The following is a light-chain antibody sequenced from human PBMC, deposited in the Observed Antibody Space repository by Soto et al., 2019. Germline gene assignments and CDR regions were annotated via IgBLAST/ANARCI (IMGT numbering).Light chain of an antibody. Sequence: QSVLTQPPSASGSPGQSVTISCTGTSSDVGGYNYVSWYQQHPGKAPKLMISGVSERPSGVPDRFSGSKSGNTASLTVSGLQAEDEADYYCRSYEGSKQWVFGGGTKLTVL. CDR1: SSDVGGYNY. CDR3: RSYEGSKQWV. CDR2: GVS. J-gene: IGLJ3*02. V-gene: IGLV2-8*01.